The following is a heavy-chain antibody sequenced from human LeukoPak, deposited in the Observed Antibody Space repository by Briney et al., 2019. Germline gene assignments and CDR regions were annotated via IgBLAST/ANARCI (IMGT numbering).Heavy chain of an antibody. V-gene: IGHV3-23*01. Sequence: GGSLRLSCAASGFTFRTYAMSWVRQAPGKGLEWVSAISGSGGNTYYADSVKGRFTMSRDNSKNTLYLQMNSLRAEDTAVYFCAKTVSGSHSYQGGDYWGQGTLATVST. CDR1: GFTFRTYA. CDR3: AKTVSGSHSYQGGDY. J-gene: IGHJ4*02. CDR2: ISGSGGNT. D-gene: IGHD3-16*02.